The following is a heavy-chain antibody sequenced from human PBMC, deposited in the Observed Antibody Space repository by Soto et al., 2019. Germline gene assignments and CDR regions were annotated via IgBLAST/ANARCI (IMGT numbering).Heavy chain of an antibody. CDR2: MSGSSERS. Sequence: EVHLLESGGGLVRPGGSLRLSCAASGFTFSHYAMNWVRQAPGKGLEWVAGMSGSSERSSSANSVKGRFSMSRDNSKSTVYLQMNNVRVEDTAVYHCVKGIRYFDWLATDAFHVWGQGTVVAVSS. J-gene: IGHJ3*01. V-gene: IGHV3-23*01. D-gene: IGHD3-9*01. CDR3: VKGIRYFDWLATDAFHV. CDR1: GFTFSHYA.